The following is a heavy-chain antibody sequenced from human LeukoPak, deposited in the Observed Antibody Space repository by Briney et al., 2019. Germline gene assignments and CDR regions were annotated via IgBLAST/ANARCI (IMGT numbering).Heavy chain of an antibody. D-gene: IGHD2-15*01. Sequence: GGSLRLSCAASGLTFSSYAMSWVRQAPGKGLEWVSTISGSGDSTYYADSVKGRFTISRDDSKNTLYLQMNSLRAEDTAVYYCAKGGSPRYWGQGTLVTVSS. CDR1: GLTFSSYA. J-gene: IGHJ4*02. V-gene: IGHV3-23*01. CDR2: ISGSGDST. CDR3: AKGGSPRY.